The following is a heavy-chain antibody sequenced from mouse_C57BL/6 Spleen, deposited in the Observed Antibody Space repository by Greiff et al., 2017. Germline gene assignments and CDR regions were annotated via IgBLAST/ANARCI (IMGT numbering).Heavy chain of an antibody. J-gene: IGHJ4*01. CDR1: GYTFTSSW. Sequence: VQLQQSGAELVKPGASVKMSCKASGYTFTSSWITWVKQRPGQGLEWIGDIYPGRGSTNYNEKFKSKATLTVDTSSSTAYMQLSRLTSEDSAVYDCARYQYYGSSPDAMDYWGQGTSVTVSS. CDR3: ARYQYYGSSPDAMDY. D-gene: IGHD1-1*01. V-gene: IGHV1-55*01. CDR2: IYPGRGST.